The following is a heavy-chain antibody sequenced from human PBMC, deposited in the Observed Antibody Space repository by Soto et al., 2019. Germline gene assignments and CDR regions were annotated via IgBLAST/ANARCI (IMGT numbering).Heavy chain of an antibody. V-gene: IGHV3-33*01. CDR2: VWYDGSKE. J-gene: IGHJ4*02. CDR1: GYNFGSHG. CDR3: ARTIGYRPDY. D-gene: IGHD3-16*02. Sequence: QVQLVESGGGVVQPGRSLRLSCAGSGYNFGSHGIHWVRRAPGKGLEWLAVVWYDGSKEYYADSVKGRFTVSKDNSINTGYLQSNSLRGDDTAVYYCARTIGYRPDYGGQGTLVTVSS.